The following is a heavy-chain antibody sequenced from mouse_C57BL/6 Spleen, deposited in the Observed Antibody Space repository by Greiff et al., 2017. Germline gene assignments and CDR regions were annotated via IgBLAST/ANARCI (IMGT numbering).Heavy chain of an antibody. CDR3: TRFWAGAMDY. D-gene: IGHD4-1*01. J-gene: IGHJ4*01. CDR2: IDPETGGT. Sequence: LVESGAELVRPGASVTLSCKASGYTFTDYEMHWVKQTPVHGLEWIGAIDPETGGTAYNQKFKGKAILTADKSSSTAYMELRSLTSEDSAVYYCTRFWAGAMDYWGQGTSVTVSS. CDR1: GYTFTDYE. V-gene: IGHV1-15*01.